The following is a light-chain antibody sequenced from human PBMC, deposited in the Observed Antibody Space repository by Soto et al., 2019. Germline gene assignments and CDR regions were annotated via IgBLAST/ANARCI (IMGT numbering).Light chain of an antibody. CDR3: AAWDDSLSGRV. CDR1: SSNIGSNY. CDR2: RNN. J-gene: IGLJ3*02. Sequence: QSVLTQPPSASGTPGQRVTISCSGSSSNIGSNYVYWYQQLPGTAPILLIYRNNQRPSGVPDLFSGSKSGTSASLAISGLRSEDEADYYCAAWDDSLSGRVFGGGTQLTVL. V-gene: IGLV1-47*01.